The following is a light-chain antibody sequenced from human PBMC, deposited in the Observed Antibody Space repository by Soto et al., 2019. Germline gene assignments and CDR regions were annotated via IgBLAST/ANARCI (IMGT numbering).Light chain of an antibody. Sequence: EIVLTQSPGTLSLSPGERATLSCRASQSVSSSYLAWYQQKPGQAPRLIIYGASDRATGIPDRFSGSGSGTDFTLTISRLEPEDFVVYYCQQYGRSPYTFGQGTKLEIK. V-gene: IGKV3-20*01. CDR2: GAS. CDR3: QQYGRSPYT. J-gene: IGKJ2*01. CDR1: QSVSSSY.